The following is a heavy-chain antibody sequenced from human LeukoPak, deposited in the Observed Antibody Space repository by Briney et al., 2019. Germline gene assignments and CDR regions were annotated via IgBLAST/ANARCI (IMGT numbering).Heavy chain of an antibody. CDR3: ARVVAANYGMDV. CDR1: GGSISSYY. Sequence: PSETLSLTCTVFGGSISSYYWSWIRQPPGKGLEWIGYIYYSGSTNYNPSLKSRVTISVDTSKNQFSLKLSSVTAADTAVYYCARVVAANYGMDVWGKGTTVTVSS. V-gene: IGHV4-59*01. CDR2: IYYSGST. D-gene: IGHD2-15*01. J-gene: IGHJ6*04.